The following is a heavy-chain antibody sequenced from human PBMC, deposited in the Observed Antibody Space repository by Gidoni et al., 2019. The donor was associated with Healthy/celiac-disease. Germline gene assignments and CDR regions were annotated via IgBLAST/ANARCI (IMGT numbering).Heavy chain of an antibody. D-gene: IGHD4-17*01. Sequence: EVQLLESGVCLVQPGGSLRLSCSASGFTFSSYAMSWVRQAPGKGLEWVSAISGSGGSTYYADSVKGRFTISRDNSKNTLYLQMNSLRAEDTAVYYCAKDNWDSTTVATLDYWGQGTLVTVSS. J-gene: IGHJ4*02. CDR1: GFTFSSYA. V-gene: IGHV3-23*01. CDR3: AKDNWDSTTVATLDY. CDR2: ISGSGGST.